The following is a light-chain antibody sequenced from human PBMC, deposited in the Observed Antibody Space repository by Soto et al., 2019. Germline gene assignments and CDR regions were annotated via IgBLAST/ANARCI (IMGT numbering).Light chain of an antibody. V-gene: IGKV3-20*01. Sequence: LTQSPGTLSLTTGERATLSCRASQSVSSSYLAWNQQKPGQAPRLLIYGASTRAAGIPDRFSGSGSGTDFTLTITRLEPEDSAVYFCQQYTGPPTPFGKGTRLEI. CDR3: QQYTGPPTP. J-gene: IGKJ5*01. CDR1: QSVSSSY. CDR2: GAS.